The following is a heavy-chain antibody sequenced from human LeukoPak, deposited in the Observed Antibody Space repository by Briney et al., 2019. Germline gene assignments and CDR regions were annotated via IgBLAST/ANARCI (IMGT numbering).Heavy chain of an antibody. Sequence: GGSLRLSCAASGFTFSNFWMSWVRQAPGKGLEWVANIKQDESEKYYVDSVKSRFTISRDNAKNSLYLQMNSLRAEDTAVYYCARFGISGTMDYWGQGTLVPVSS. CDR3: ARFGISGTMDY. V-gene: IGHV3-7*01. CDR1: GFTFSNFW. J-gene: IGHJ4*02. D-gene: IGHD1-20*01. CDR2: IKQDESEK.